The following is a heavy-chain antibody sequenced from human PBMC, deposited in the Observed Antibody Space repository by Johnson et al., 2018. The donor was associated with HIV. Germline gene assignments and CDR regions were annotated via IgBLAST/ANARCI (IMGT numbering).Heavy chain of an antibody. V-gene: IGHV3-30*04. J-gene: IGHJ3*02. Sequence: QVQLVESGGGVVQPGRSLRLSCAASGFTFSSYAMHWVRQAPGKGLEWVAVISYDGSNKYYADSVKGRFTISRDKSKNTLYLQMNSRGAEDTAVYYCARSWGGYCSGGSCYGAPGAFDIWGQGTMVTVSS. CDR2: ISYDGSNK. CDR1: GFTFSSYA. CDR3: ARSWGGYCSGGSCYGAPGAFDI. D-gene: IGHD2-15*01.